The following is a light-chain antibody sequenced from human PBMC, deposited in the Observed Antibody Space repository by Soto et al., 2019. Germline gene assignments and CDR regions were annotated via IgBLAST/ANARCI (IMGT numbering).Light chain of an antibody. V-gene: IGKV3-15*01. CDR3: QQYNKWPLT. J-gene: IGKJ3*01. Sequence: EIVMTQSPVTLSLSPGERATLSCTASQSVNNNVAWDQQKPGHTPRLLIYSASIGATGTPARFSGSGSGSDFTLTISSLQSEDFAVYYCQQYNKWPLTFGPGTKVDIK. CDR1: QSVNNN. CDR2: SAS.